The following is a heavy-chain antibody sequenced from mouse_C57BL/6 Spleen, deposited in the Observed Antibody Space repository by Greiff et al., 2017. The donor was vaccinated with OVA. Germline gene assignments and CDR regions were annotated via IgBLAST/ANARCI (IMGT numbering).Heavy chain of an antibody. CDR1: GYAFTNYL. CDR3: ARWGDGYSDYFDY. Sequence: QVQLQQSGAELVRPGTSVKVSCKASGYAFTNYLIEWVKQRPGQGLEWLGVINPGSGGTNYNEKFKGKATLTAAKSSSTAYMQLSSLTSEDSPVYFCARWGDGYSDYFDYWGQGTTLTVSS. CDR2: INPGSGGT. J-gene: IGHJ2*01. D-gene: IGHD2-3*01. V-gene: IGHV1-54*01.